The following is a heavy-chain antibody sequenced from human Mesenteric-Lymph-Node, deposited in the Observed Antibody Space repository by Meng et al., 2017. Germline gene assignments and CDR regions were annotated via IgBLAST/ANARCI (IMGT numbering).Heavy chain of an antibody. D-gene: IGHD6-13*01. V-gene: IGHV3-74*03. Sequence: GGSLRLSCASSGFSLSNNFMYWVRQPPGKGLLWVSRMKPNASITEYADSVKGRFTISRDDAKNTLYLQMSSLRAEDTAVYYCARDHGWQQLGTWGQGTMVTVSS. CDR3: ARDHGWQQLGT. CDR2: MKPNASIT. J-gene: IGHJ3*01. CDR1: GFSLSNNF.